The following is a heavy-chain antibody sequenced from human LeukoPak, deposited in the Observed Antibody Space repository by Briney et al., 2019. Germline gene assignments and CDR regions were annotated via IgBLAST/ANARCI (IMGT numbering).Heavy chain of an antibody. CDR1: GGSISSSSYY. J-gene: IGHJ4*02. CDR3: ARDAGQKTSIAARAGFDY. V-gene: IGHV4-39*07. D-gene: IGHD6-6*01. Sequence: SETLSLTCTVSGGSISSSSYYWGWIRQPPGKGLEWIGSIYYSGSTYYNPSLKSRVTISVDTSKNQFSLKLSSVTAADTAVYYCARDAGQKTSIAARAGFDYWAREPWSPSPQ. CDR2: IYYSGST.